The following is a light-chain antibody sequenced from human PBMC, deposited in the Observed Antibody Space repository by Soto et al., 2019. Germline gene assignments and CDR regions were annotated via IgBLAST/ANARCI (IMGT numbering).Light chain of an antibody. V-gene: IGLV2-14*03. J-gene: IGLJ1*01. CDR1: SSDVGAYTF. CDR3: SSYTSSSTHV. Sequence: QSALTQPDSVSGSTGQSITISCTGTSSDVGAYTFVSWYQQHPDKVPKLMIFDVSSRPSGVSDRFSGSKSGNTASLAISGLQPDDEADYYCSSYTSSSTHVFGSGTKVTVL. CDR2: DVS.